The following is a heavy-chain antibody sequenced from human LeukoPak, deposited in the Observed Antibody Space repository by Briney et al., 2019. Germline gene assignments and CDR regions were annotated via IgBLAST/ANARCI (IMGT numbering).Heavy chain of an antibody. Sequence: SETLSLTCTVSGGSISSYYWSWIRQPPGKGLEWIGYIYYSGSTNYNPSLKSRVTISVDTSKNQISLKLSSVTAADTAVYYCARGVGRYAGVDYWGQGTLVTVSS. CDR3: ARGVGRYAGVDY. D-gene: IGHD6-19*01. CDR2: IYYSGST. CDR1: GGSISSYY. J-gene: IGHJ4*02. V-gene: IGHV4-59*01.